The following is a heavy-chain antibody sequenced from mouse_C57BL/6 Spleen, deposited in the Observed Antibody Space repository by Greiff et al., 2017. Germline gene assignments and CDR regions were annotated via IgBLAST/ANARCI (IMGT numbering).Heavy chain of an antibody. Sequence: QVQLQQPGAELVRPGSSVKLSCKASGYTFTSYWMDWVKQRPGQGLEWIGNISPSDSDTHYNQKFKDKATLTVDKSSSTAYMQLSSLTSEDYAVYYCARRGGIGLYWYFDVWGTGTTVTVSS. V-gene: IGHV1-61*01. CDR2: ISPSDSDT. CDR1: GYTFTSYW. CDR3: ARRGGIGLYWYFDV. J-gene: IGHJ1*03.